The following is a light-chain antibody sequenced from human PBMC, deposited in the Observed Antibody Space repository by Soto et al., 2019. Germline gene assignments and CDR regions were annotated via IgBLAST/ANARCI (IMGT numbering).Light chain of an antibody. CDR3: QEGTYWPA. Sequence: EIVLTQSPAILSLSPVEKATLSCRASQSVSGSLVWYQQKPGQAPRLIIYDASVRATGIPARFSGSGSGTDFTLTISSLEPEDFAVYYCQEGTYWPAFGGGTKVDI. CDR1: QSVSGS. CDR2: DAS. V-gene: IGKV3-11*01. J-gene: IGKJ4*01.